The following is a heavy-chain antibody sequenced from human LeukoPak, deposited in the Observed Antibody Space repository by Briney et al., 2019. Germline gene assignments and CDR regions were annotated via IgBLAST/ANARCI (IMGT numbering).Heavy chain of an antibody. V-gene: IGHV3-74*01. D-gene: IGHD6-19*01. CDR2: ISSDGSVT. CDR3: TRIAVEGY. Sequence: GGSLRLSCAASGFTFSSYWMYWVRQAPGKGLVCVSYISSDGSVTDYADSVKGRFTISRDNAKNTLYLQMNSLRAEDTAVYYCTRIAVEGYWGQGTPVTVS. J-gene: IGHJ4*02. CDR1: GFTFSSYW.